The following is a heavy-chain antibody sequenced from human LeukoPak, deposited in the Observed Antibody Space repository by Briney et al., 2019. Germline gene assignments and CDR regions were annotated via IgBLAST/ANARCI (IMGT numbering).Heavy chain of an antibody. Sequence: ASVRVSCKASGYTFTNYYMHWVRQAPGQGLEWMGVINPSGDRTNCAQKFQVRVTMTRDTSTSTVYMELSSLRSEDTAIYHCARGTTGVSPLYWGQGTQVTVSS. CDR3: ARGTTGVSPLY. CDR2: INPSGDRT. V-gene: IGHV1-46*01. CDR1: GYTFTNYY. J-gene: IGHJ4*02. D-gene: IGHD1-1*01.